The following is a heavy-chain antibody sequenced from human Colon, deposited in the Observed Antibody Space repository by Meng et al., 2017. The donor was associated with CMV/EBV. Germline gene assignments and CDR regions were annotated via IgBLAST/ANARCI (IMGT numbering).Heavy chain of an antibody. CDR3: VKGAPFDS. V-gene: IGHV3-7*01. CDR1: GFTFSNYW. CDR2: IKQDGSEK. J-gene: IGHJ4*02. Sequence: GESLKISCAASGFTFSNYWMSWVRQAPGKGLEWVANIKQDGSEKYYVDSVKGRFTISRDNAKNTLYLQMNSLTAEDTAFYYCVKGAPFDSWGQGTLVTVSS.